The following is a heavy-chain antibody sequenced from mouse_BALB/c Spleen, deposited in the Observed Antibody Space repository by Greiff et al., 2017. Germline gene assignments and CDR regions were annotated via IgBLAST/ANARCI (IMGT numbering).Heavy chain of an antibody. CDR1: GYTFTSYY. CDR3: TRGDYGAWFAY. J-gene: IGHJ3*01. CDR2: INPSNGGT. D-gene: IGHD1-1*01. V-gene: IGHV1S81*02. Sequence: QVHVKQSGAELVKPGASVKLSCKASGYTFTSYYMYWVKQRPGQGLEWIGEINPSNGGTNFNEKFKSKATLTVDKSSSTAYMQLSSLTSEDSAVYYCTRGDYGAWFAYWGQGTLVTVS.